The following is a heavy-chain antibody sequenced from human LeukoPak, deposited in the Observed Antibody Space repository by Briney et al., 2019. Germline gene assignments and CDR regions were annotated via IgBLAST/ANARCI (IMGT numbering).Heavy chain of an antibody. CDR1: EFTFSDYS. Sequence: GGSLRLSCAASEFTFSDYSMNWVRQAPGKGLEWVSSISSGSTYIYYADSVKGRFTISRDNSKNTLYLQMNSLRAEDTAVYYCAKVFSGIEYWGQGTVVTVSS. V-gene: IGHV3-21*04. CDR3: AKVFSGIEY. CDR2: ISSGSTYI. D-gene: IGHD3-10*02. J-gene: IGHJ4*02.